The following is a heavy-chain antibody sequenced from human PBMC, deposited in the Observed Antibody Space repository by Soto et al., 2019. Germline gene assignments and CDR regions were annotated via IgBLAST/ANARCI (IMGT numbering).Heavy chain of an antibody. Sequence: GGSLRLSCAASGFSVSSNYMNWVRQAPGKGLEWLSVIYSGGDTHYADSVKGRFSVSRDNSENRVYLEMKSLRAEDTAVYYCARDKYDSSGYYPTGFDYWGQGTLVTVSS. V-gene: IGHV3-53*01. J-gene: IGHJ4*02. D-gene: IGHD3-22*01. CDR1: GFSVSSNY. CDR3: ARDKYDSSGYYPTGFDY. CDR2: IYSGGDT.